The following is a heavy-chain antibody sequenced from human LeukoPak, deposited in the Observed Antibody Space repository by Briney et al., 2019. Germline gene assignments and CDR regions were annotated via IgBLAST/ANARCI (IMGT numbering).Heavy chain of an antibody. CDR2: MNLNSGNT. J-gene: IGHJ6*02. D-gene: IGHD2-8*01. Sequence: ASVKVSCKASGYTFTSYDINWLRQATGQGLEGLGWMNLNSGNTGYAQKFQGRVTMTRNTPISTAYMELSSLRSEDTALYYCARGAPIVLMVYGDYYYYGMDVWGQGTTVTVSS. V-gene: IGHV1-8*01. CDR1: GYTFTSYD. CDR3: ARGAPIVLMVYGDYYYYGMDV.